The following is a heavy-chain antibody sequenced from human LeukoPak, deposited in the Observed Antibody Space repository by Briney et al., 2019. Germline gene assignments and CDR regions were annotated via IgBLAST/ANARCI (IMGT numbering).Heavy chain of an antibody. CDR1: GFTFSSYA. CDR3: ARDLGIAGPPRLDY. D-gene: IGHD6-13*01. Sequence: PGGSLRLSCAASGFTFSSYAMHWVRQAPGKGLEWVAVISYDGSNKYYADSVKGRFTISRDNSKNTLYLQMNSLRAEDTAVYYCARDLGIAGPPRLDYWGQGTLVTVSS. CDR2: ISYDGSNK. J-gene: IGHJ4*02. V-gene: IGHV3-30*04.